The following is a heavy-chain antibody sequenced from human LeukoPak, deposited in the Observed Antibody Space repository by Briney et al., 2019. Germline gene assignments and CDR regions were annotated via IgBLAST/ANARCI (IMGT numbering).Heavy chain of an antibody. CDR1: GFTFSDHY. CDR2: IRNKANSYST. D-gene: IGHD2-2*01. CDR3: ARYQLPVRYFDF. Sequence: GSLRLSCAASGFTFSDHYMDWIRQAPGKGLEWVARIRNKANSYSTEYAASVEGRFTTSRDDSKSSLFLQMNTLKTEDTAVYYCARYQLPVRYFDFWGQGTLVTVSS. J-gene: IGHJ4*02. V-gene: IGHV3-72*01.